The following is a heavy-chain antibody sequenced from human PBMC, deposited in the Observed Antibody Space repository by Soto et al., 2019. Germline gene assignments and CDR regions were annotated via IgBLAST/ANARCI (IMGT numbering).Heavy chain of an antibody. CDR3: ARTPQYMVRGAIGWFDP. CDR2: ISSSSSYI. CDR1: GFTFSSYS. Sequence: GGSLRLSCAASGFTFSSYSMNWVRQAPGKGLEWVSSISSSSSYIYYADSVKGRFTISRDNAKNSLYLQMNSLRAEDTAVYYCARTPQYMVRGAIGWFDPWGQATLVTLS. J-gene: IGHJ5*02. V-gene: IGHV3-21*01. D-gene: IGHD3-10*01.